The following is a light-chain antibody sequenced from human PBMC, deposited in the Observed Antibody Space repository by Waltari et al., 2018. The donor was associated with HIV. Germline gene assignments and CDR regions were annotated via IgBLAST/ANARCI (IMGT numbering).Light chain of an antibody. CDR2: DVT. Sequence: QSALTQPPSASGSPGQSVTISCTGTSSDIVAFNYFAWSQQYPGKAPKLMIYDVTKRPSGVPDRFSGSKSGNTASLTVSGLQAEDEADYYCASHAGSKDVFGGGTKLTVL. CDR1: SSDIVAFNY. J-gene: IGLJ2*01. CDR3: ASHAGSKDV. V-gene: IGLV2-8*01.